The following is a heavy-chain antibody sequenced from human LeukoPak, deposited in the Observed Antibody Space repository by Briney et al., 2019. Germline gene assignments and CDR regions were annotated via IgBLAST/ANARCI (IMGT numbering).Heavy chain of an antibody. CDR1: GFNFSTYG. CDR2: IWDDGNTK. V-gene: IGHV3-33*01. CDR3: GRGVGSTSYYGMDV. Sequence: GGSLRLSCAASGFNFSTYGMHWVRQAPGKGLEWVAVIWDDGNTKYYADSLKGRFTISRDTSKNTLYLQMNSLRVEDTAVYLCGRGVGSTSYYGMDVWGQGATVTVSS. D-gene: IGHD2-2*01. J-gene: IGHJ6*02.